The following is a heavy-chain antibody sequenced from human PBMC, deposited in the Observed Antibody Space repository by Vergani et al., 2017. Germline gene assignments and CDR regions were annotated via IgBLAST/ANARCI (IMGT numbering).Heavy chain of an antibody. D-gene: IGHD3-10*01. CDR3: GVIMVRSPRPDNWFDS. V-gene: IGHV4-38-2*02. J-gene: IGHJ5*01. Sequence: QIQLQESGPGLVKPSETLSLTCSVSGYSISRGFYWAWLRQTPEKGLEWIGGMFHTGEASNSPSLQSRVAFSMDTSKNKFSLQLTSVTAADTAVYFCGVIMVRSPRPDNWFDSWGRGTLVTVSS. CDR2: MFHTGEA. CDR1: GYSISRGFY.